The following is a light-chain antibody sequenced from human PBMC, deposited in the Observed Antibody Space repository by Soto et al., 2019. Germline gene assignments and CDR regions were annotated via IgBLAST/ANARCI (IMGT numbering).Light chain of an antibody. V-gene: IGKV3-15*01. CDR1: QCVSSN. Sequence: EIVMTQSPATLSVSPGERATLSCRASQCVSSNNLAWYQQKPGQAPRLLIYDASTRATGIPGRFSGSGSGTEFTLTISGLQSEDFAIYYCQQFDKWPPSTFGQGTKVDI. CDR2: DAS. CDR3: QQFDKWPPST. J-gene: IGKJ1*01.